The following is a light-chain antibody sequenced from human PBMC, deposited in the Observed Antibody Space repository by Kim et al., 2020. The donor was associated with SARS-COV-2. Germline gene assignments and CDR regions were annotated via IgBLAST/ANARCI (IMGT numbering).Light chain of an antibody. Sequence: PGESATLSCRARQSVSSSYLAGYQQKPGQAPRLLIYGASSRATGIPDRFSGSGSGTDFTLTISRLEPEDFAVYYCQQYGSSPWTFGQGTKVDIK. CDR2: GAS. V-gene: IGKV3-20*01. J-gene: IGKJ1*01. CDR3: QQYGSSPWT. CDR1: QSVSSSY.